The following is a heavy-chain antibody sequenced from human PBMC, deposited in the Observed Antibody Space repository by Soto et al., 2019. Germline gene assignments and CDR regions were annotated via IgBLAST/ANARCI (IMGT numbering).Heavy chain of an antibody. V-gene: IGHV3-21*01. D-gene: IGHD3-10*01. Sequence: PGGSLRLSCAASGFTFSSYSMNWVRQAPGKGLEWVSSISSSSSYIYYADSVKGRFTISRDNAKNSLYLQMNSLRAEDTAVYYCARGVRQIDTESPNDYWGQGTLVTVSS. J-gene: IGHJ4*02. CDR3: ARGVRQIDTESPNDY. CDR2: ISSSSSYI. CDR1: GFTFSSYS.